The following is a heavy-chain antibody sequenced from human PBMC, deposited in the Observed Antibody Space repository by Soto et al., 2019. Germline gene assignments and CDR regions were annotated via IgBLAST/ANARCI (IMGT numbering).Heavy chain of an antibody. CDR2: IYYSGST. J-gene: IGHJ4*02. V-gene: IGHV4-59*01. D-gene: IGHD6-19*01. CDR1: GGSISSYY. CDR3: ARWGREQWLVLLDY. Sequence: SETLSLTCTASGGSISSYYWSWIRQPPGKGLEWIGYIYYSGSTNYNPSLKSRVTISVDTSKNQFSLKLSSVTAADTAVYYCARWGREQWLVLLDYWGQGTLVTVSS.